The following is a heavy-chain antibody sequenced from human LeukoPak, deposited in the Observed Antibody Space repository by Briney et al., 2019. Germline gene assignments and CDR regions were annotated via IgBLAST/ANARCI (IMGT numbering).Heavy chain of an antibody. CDR3: ARVFVLLYLNGAFDY. D-gene: IGHD2-2*02. CDR1: GFTFSSSV. Sequence: GGSLRLSCAASGFTFSSSVMSWVRQAPGKGLEWVSTIRVRGGSTHYADSVKGRFTISRDNSKNTLYLQMNSLRAEDTAVYYCARVFVLLYLNGAFDYWGQGTLVTVSS. J-gene: IGHJ4*02. CDR2: IRVRGGST. V-gene: IGHV3-23*01.